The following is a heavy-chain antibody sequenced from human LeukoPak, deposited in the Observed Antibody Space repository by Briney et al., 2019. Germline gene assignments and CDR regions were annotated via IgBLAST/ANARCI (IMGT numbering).Heavy chain of an antibody. V-gene: IGHV1-8*03. J-gene: IGHJ6*03. Sequence: GASVKVSCKASGYMFTTYDINWVRQATGQGLEWMGWMNPQSGNTGYAQKFRGRVTITRDTSITTAYMELSSLRSEDTAVYYCARGPNYSHFGSAYYYYMDVWGKGTTVTVSS. CDR2: MNPQSGNT. CDR3: ARGPNYSHFGSAYYYYMDV. D-gene: IGHD4-11*01. CDR1: GYMFTTYD.